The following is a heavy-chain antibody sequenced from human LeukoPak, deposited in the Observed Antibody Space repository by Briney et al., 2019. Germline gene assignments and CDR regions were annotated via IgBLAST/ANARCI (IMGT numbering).Heavy chain of an antibody. D-gene: IGHD5-18*01. J-gene: IGHJ4*02. CDR2: IYYSGST. CDR3: AACSYGPYYFDY. Sequence: SETLSLTCTVSVGSIRSSSYYWGWIRQPPGKGLEWIGSIYYSGSTYYNPSLKLRVTISVDTSKNQFSLKLSSVTAADTAVYCCAACSYGPYYFDYWGQGTLVTVSS. V-gene: IGHV4-39*07. CDR1: VGSIRSSSYY.